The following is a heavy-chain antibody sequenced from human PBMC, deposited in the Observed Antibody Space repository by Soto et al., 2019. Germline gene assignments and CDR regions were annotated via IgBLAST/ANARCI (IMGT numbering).Heavy chain of an antibody. J-gene: IGHJ4*02. Sequence: SETLSLTCTVSGGSISSNSYYWAWIRQPPGKGLEWIGSGYHGGNTYYNPSHKSRVTISVDTSTNQFSLKLNSVTAAETAVYYCARHLSGYGYLYFEYWGQGILVTVSS. V-gene: IGHV4-39*01. CDR3: ARHLSGYGYLYFEY. D-gene: IGHD5-18*01. CDR2: GYHGGNT. CDR1: GGSISSNSYY.